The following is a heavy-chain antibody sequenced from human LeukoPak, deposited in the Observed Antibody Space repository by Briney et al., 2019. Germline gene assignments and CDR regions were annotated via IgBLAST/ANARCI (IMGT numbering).Heavy chain of an antibody. CDR3: ARGRGRVFDY. J-gene: IGHJ4*02. V-gene: IGHV4-39*07. CDR1: GGSISSSSYY. Sequence: SETLSLTCTVSGGSISSSSYYWGWIRQPPGKGLEWIGSIYYSGSTYYNPSLKSRVTISVDTSKNQFSLKLSSVTAADTAVYYCARGRGRVFDYWGQGTLVTVSS. D-gene: IGHD3-10*01. CDR2: IYYSGST.